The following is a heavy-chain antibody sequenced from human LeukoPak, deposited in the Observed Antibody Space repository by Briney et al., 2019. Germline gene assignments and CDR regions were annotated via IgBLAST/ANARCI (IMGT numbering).Heavy chain of an antibody. CDR2: IYPGDSDT. Sequence: GESLKISCKGSGYSFTSYWIGWVRQMPGKGLEWTGIIYPGDSDTRYSPSFQGQVTISADKSISTAYLQWSSLKASDTAMYYSARPGIYYDSSNPGDYWGQGTLVTVSS. V-gene: IGHV5-51*01. J-gene: IGHJ4*02. CDR3: ARPGIYYDSSNPGDY. CDR1: GYSFTSYW. D-gene: IGHD3-22*01.